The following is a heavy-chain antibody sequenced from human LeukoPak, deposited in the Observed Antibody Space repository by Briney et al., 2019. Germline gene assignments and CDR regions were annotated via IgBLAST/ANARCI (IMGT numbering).Heavy chain of an antibody. J-gene: IGHJ4*02. CDR3: AGAVAEHQFDY. CDR2: INPSGGST. Sequence: ASVKVSCKASGYTFTSYYMHWVRQAPGQGLEWMGIINPSGGSTSYAQKFQGRVTMTRGMSTSTVYMELSSLRSEDTAVYYCAGAVAEHQFDYWGQGTLVTVSS. CDR1: GYTFTSYY. D-gene: IGHD6-19*01. V-gene: IGHV1-46*01.